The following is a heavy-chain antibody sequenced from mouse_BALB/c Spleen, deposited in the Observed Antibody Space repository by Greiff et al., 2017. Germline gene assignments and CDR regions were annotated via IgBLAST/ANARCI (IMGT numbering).Heavy chain of an antibody. D-gene: IGHD2-1*01. V-gene: IGHV1S29*02. J-gene: IGHJ4*01. CDR1: GYTFTDYN. CDR3: ARPGGNSYYYAMDY. CDR2: IYPYNGGT. Sequence: VHVKQSGPELVKPGASVKISCKASGYTFTDYNMHWVKQSHGKSLEWIGYIYPYNGGTGYNQKFKSKATLTVDKSSSTAYMELRSLTSEDSAVYYCARPGGNSYYYAMDYWGQGTSVTVSS.